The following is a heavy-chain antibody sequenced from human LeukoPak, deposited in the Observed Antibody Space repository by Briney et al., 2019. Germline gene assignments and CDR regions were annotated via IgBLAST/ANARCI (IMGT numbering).Heavy chain of an antibody. Sequence: GGSLRLSCAASGFALSSAWMNWVRQAPGKGLLWVSRINSDGTTTYYADSVKGRFTISRDNAKNTLYLQVNSLRAEDTAVYYCARGNYYGMDVWGQGTTVTVSS. J-gene: IGHJ6*02. CDR3: ARGNYYGMDV. CDR2: INSDGTTT. CDR1: GFALSSAW. V-gene: IGHV3-74*01.